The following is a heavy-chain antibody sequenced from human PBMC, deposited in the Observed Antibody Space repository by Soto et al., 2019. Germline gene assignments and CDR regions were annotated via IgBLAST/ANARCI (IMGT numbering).Heavy chain of an antibody. Sequence: SETLSLTCTVSGGSISSSSYYWGWIRQPPGKGLEWIGSIYYSGSTYYNPSLKSRVTISVDTSKNQFSLKLSSVTAADTAVYYCARQQSVVVAASYYFDYWGQGTLVTVSS. CDR1: GGSISSSSYY. J-gene: IGHJ4*02. CDR2: IYYSGST. V-gene: IGHV4-39*01. D-gene: IGHD2-15*01. CDR3: ARQQSVVVAASYYFDY.